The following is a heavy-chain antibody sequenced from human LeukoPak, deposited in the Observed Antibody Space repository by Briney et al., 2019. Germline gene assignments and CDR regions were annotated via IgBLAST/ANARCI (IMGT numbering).Heavy chain of an antibody. Sequence: RRSLRLSCAASGSTFSSYGMHWVRQAPGKGLEWVAVISYDGSNKYYADSVKGRFTISRDNSKNTLYLQMNSLRAEDTAVYYCAKVSYYYDSSGDYWGQGTLVTVSS. CDR2: ISYDGSNK. CDR1: GSTFSSYG. V-gene: IGHV3-30*18. D-gene: IGHD3-22*01. CDR3: AKVSYYYDSSGDY. J-gene: IGHJ4*02.